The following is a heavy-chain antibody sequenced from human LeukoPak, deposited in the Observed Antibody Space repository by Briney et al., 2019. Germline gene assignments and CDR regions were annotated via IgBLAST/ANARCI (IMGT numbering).Heavy chain of an antibody. Sequence: PSETLSLTCTVSGGSITDYYWRWIRQPPGKGLEWIGYIYYSGSTKYNPYLKSRVTISIDTSKNQFSLKLSSVTAADTALYYCARGTGAYYYLWGQGTVVTVSS. CDR1: GGSITDYY. V-gene: IGHV4-59*01. CDR3: ARGTGAYYYL. CDR2: IYYSGST. J-gene: IGHJ3*01. D-gene: IGHD3-22*01.